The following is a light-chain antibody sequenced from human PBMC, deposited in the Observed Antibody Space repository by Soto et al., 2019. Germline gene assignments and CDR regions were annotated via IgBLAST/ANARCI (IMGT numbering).Light chain of an antibody. J-gene: IGKJ3*01. CDR2: GVS. CDR1: QSVRGSS. V-gene: IGKV3-20*01. CDR3: QQYGTSPFT. Sequence: EIVLTQSPGTLSLSPGERATLSCRASQSVRGSSLAWYQHKPGQAPRLLIYGVSSRATGIPDRFGGSGSGTDFTLTISRLEPEDFAVYYCQQYGTSPFTFGPGTKVDIK.